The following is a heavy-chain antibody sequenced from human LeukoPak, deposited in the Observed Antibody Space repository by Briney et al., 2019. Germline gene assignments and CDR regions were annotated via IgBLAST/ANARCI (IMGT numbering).Heavy chain of an antibody. J-gene: IGHJ5*02. CDR3: ARRATYGDEARFDP. V-gene: IGHV3-7*03. Sequence: GGSLRLSCAASGFTFSSYWMSWVRQAPGKGLEWVANIKQDGSEKYYVASVKGRFTISRDNAKNSLYLQMNSLRAEDTAVYYYARRATYGDEARFDPWGQGTLVTVSS. CDR1: GFTFSSYW. CDR2: IKQDGSEK. D-gene: IGHD4-17*01.